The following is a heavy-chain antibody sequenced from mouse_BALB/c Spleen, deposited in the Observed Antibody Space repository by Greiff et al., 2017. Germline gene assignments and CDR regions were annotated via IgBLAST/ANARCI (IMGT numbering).Heavy chain of an antibody. V-gene: IGHV5-17*02. CDR3: ARITTANAMDY. D-gene: IGHD1-2*01. CDR2: ISSGSSTI. J-gene: IGHJ4*01. Sequence: DVQLQESGGGLVQPGGSRKLSCAASGFTFSSFGMHWVRQAPEKGLEWVAYISSGSSTIYYADTVKGRFTISRDNPKNTLFLQMTSLRSEDTAMYYCARITTANAMDYWGQGTSVTVSS. CDR1: GFTFSSFG.